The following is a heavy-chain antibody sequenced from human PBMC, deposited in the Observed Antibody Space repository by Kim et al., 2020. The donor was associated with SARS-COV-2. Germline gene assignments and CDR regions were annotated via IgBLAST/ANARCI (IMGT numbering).Heavy chain of an antibody. J-gene: IGHJ5*02. D-gene: IGHD2-2*01. V-gene: IGHV1-46*01. Sequence: ASVKVSCKASGYTFTSYYMHWVRQAPGQGLEWMGIINPSGGSTSYAQKFQGRVTMTRDTSTSTVYMELSSLRSEDTAVYYCARAGEGYCSSTSCLGRFDPWGQGTLVTVSS. CDR3: ARAGEGYCSSTSCLGRFDP. CDR1: GYTFTSYY. CDR2: INPSGGST.